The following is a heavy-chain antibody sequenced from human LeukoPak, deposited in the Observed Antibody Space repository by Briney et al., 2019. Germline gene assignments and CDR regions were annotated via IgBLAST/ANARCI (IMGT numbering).Heavy chain of an antibody. V-gene: IGHV4-59*08. CDR2: IYYSGST. J-gene: IGHJ4*02. D-gene: IGHD6-19*01. Sequence: PSETLSLTCTVSGGSISSYYWSWIRQPPGKGLEWIGYIYYSGSTNYNPSLKSRVTISVDTSKNQFSLKLSSVTAADTAVYYCAELKDSSGLDGGYYFDYWGQGTLVTVSS. CDR1: GGSISSYY. CDR3: AELKDSSGLDGGYYFDY.